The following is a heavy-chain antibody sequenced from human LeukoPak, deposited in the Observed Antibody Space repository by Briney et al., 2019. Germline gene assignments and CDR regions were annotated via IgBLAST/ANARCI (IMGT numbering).Heavy chain of an antibody. D-gene: IGHD6-6*01. J-gene: IGHJ5*02. CDR1: GFTFSSYW. CDR3: ARNIAARWFDP. Sequence: GGSLRLSCAASGFTFSSYWMHWVRQAPGKGLVWVSRIKSDGSSTSYADFVKGRFTISRDNAKNTLYLQMNSLGAEDTAVYYCARNIAARWFDPWGQGTLVTVSS. CDR2: IKSDGSST. V-gene: IGHV3-74*01.